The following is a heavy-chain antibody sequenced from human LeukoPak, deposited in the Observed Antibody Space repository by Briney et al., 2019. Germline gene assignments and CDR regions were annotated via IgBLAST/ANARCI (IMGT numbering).Heavy chain of an antibody. V-gene: IGHV4-34*01. CDR1: GGSFSGYY. Sequence: SETLSLTCAVYGGSFSGYYWSWIRQPPGKGLEWIGEINHSGSTNYNPSLKSRVTISVETSKNQFSLKLSSVTAADTAVYYRARWEWLRSWFGYWGQGTLVTVSS. D-gene: IGHD5-12*01. CDR2: INHSGST. CDR3: ARWEWLRSWFGY. J-gene: IGHJ4*02.